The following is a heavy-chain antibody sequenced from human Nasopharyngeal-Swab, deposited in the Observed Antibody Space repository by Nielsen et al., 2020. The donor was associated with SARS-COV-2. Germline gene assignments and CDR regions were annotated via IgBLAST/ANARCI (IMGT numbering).Heavy chain of an antibody. CDR2: ISSSSSTI. CDR1: GFTFSSYS. CDR3: AKYLPSITMIVGVDAFDI. D-gene: IGHD3-22*01. V-gene: IGHV3-48*01. Sequence: GESLKISCAASGFTFSSYSMNWVRQAPGKGLEWVSYISSSSSTIYYADSVKGRFTISRDNSKNTLYLQMNSLRAEDTAVYYCAKYLPSITMIVGVDAFDIWGQGTMVTVSS. J-gene: IGHJ3*02.